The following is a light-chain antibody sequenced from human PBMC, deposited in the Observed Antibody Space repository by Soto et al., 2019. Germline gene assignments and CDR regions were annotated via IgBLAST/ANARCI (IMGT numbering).Light chain of an antibody. CDR1: SSDVGGYIF. CDR3: VSFAGGTYV. Sequence: QSGRTQPPSASGSPGQSVTSSCTGTSSDVGGYIFVSWYQQHPGKVPKLIIYDVNKRPSGVPDRFSGSKYGNTASLTVSGLQAEDEGDYYCVSFAGGTYVFGTGTKVTVL. V-gene: IGLV2-8*01. J-gene: IGLJ1*01. CDR2: DVN.